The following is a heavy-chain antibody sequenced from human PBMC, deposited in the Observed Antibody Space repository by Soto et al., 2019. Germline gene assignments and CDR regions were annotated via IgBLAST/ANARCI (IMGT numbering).Heavy chain of an antibody. CDR3: AKGKAGLTGTTSAFDI. Sequence: PGGSLRLSCAASGFTFSSYAMSWVRQAPGKGLEWVSAISGSGGSTYYADSVKGRFTISRDNSKNTLYLQMNSLRAEDTAVYYCAKGKAGLTGTTSAFDIWGQGTMVTVSS. V-gene: IGHV3-23*01. CDR1: GFTFSSYA. D-gene: IGHD1-7*01. CDR2: ISGSGGST. J-gene: IGHJ3*02.